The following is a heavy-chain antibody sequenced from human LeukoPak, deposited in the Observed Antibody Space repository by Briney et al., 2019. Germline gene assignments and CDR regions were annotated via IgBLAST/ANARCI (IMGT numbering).Heavy chain of an antibody. V-gene: IGHV3-21*01. Sequence: GGSLRLSCAASGFTLSGYSMTWVRQAPGKGLEWVSSISSSSSYIYYADSVKGRFTISRDNAKKSMYLQMNSLRAEDTAVYYCAKDARWLVPSLWGQGTLVTVSS. J-gene: IGHJ4*02. D-gene: IGHD6-19*01. CDR2: ISSSSSYI. CDR3: AKDARWLVPSL. CDR1: GFTLSGYS.